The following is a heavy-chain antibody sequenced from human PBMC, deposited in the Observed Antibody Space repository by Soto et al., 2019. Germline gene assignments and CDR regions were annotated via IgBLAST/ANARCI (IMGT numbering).Heavy chain of an antibody. CDR2: IYHSGST. J-gene: IGHJ6*02. D-gene: IGHD2-2*01. CDR1: GGSISSSNW. CDR3: ARVVGGYYYGMDV. V-gene: IGHV4-4*02. Sequence: QVQLQESGPGLVKPSGTLSLTCAVSGGSISSSNWWSWVRQPPGKGLEWIGEIYHSGSTNYNPSLQIRVTISVDKSKNQFSLKLSSVTAADTAVYYCARVVGGYYYGMDVWGQGTTVTVSS.